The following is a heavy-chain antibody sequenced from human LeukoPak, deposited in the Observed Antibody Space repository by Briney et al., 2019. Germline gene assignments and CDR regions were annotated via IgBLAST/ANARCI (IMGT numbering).Heavy chain of an antibody. CDR2: IYYSGST. J-gene: IGHJ3*02. Sequence: SETLSLTCTVSGGSISSSSYYWGWIRQPPGKGLEWIVSIYYSGSTYYNPSLKSRITISVDTSKLQFSLKLSSVTAADTAVYYCARRGSYYVGSAFDIWGQGTMVTVSS. CDR3: ARRGSYYVGSAFDI. CDR1: GGSISSSSYY. D-gene: IGHD1-26*01. V-gene: IGHV4-39*07.